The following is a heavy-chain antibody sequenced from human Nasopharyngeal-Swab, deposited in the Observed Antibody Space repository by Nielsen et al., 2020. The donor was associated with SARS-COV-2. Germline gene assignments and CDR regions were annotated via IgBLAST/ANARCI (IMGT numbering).Heavy chain of an antibody. CDR3: ARLPHCGGDCPPDV. D-gene: IGHD2-21*02. CDR2: IYPGDSDT. J-gene: IGHJ6*02. Sequence: GESLKISCKGSGYSFTSYWIGWVRQLPGKGLEWMGIIYPGDSDTIYSPSFEGQVTISADMSINTAYLQWSSLKASDTAIYFCARLPHCGGDCPPDVWGQGTSVTVSS. CDR1: GYSFTSYW. V-gene: IGHV5-51*01.